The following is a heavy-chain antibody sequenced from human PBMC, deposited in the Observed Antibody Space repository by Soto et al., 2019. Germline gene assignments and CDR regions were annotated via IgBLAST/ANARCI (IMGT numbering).Heavy chain of an antibody. CDR3: AGPGYSSQDY. CDR2: ISGGGDGT. Sequence: EVQLLESGGGLVQPGGSLRLSCAASGFTFSSFALSWVRQAPGKGLEWVSAISGGGDGTDYADSVKGRFTISRDNSKKTLHLHMNSLRVEDTAVYYCAGPGYSSQDYWGQGTTVTVSS. V-gene: IGHV3-23*01. D-gene: IGHD5-18*01. CDR1: GFTFSSFA. J-gene: IGHJ4*03.